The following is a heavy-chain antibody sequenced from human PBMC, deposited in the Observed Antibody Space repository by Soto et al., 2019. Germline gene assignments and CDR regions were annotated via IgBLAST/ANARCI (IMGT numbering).Heavy chain of an antibody. CDR2: IYYSGST. V-gene: IGHV4-31*03. D-gene: IGHD4-4*01. J-gene: IGHJ6*03. CDR3: ARENGVDYSNYMDV. Sequence: QVQLQESGPGLVKPSQTLSLTCTVSGGSISSGGYYWSWIRQHPGKGLEWIGYIYYSGSTYYNPSLKSRVTISVDTSKNQFTLKLSSVTAADTAVYYCARENGVDYSNYMDVWGKGTTVTVSS. CDR1: GGSISSGGYY.